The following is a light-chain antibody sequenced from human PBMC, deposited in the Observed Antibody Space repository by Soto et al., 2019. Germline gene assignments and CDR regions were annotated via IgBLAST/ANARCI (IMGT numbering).Light chain of an antibody. CDR2: SNN. J-gene: IGLJ3*02. Sequence: QSVLTQPPSACGTPGQRVTISCSRSSSNIGSNTVNWYQQLPGTAPKHLIFSNNQRPSGVPDRFSGSKSGTSASLAISGLQPEDEADYYCAAWDDSLSWVFGGGTKLTVI. CDR1: SSNIGSNT. CDR3: AAWDDSLSWV. V-gene: IGLV1-44*01.